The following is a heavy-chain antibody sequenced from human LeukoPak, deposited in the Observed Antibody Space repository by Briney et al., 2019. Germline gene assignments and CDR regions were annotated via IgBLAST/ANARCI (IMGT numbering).Heavy chain of an antibody. V-gene: IGHV1-2*02. CDR3: ARDSQAAAAFDY. J-gene: IGHJ4*02. CDR1: GYTFTGYY. Sequence: ASVKVSCKASGYTFTGYYMHWVRQAPGQGLEWMGWINPNSGGTNYAQKFQGRVTMTSDTSISTAYMELSKLRSDDTAVYYCARDSQAAAAFDYWGQGTLVTVSS. CDR2: INPNSGGT. D-gene: IGHD6-13*01.